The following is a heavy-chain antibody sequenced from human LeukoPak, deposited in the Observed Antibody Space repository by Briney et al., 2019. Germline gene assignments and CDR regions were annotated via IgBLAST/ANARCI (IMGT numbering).Heavy chain of an antibody. CDR3: ARYTSSGWTEFEY. J-gene: IGHJ4*02. Sequence: GESLKISCKGSKYNFTSYWIGWVRQMPGKGLEWMGIIYPGDSDTRYSPSFQGQVTISADKSISTAYLQWSSLKASDTAMYYCARYTSSGWTEFEYWGQGTLVTVSS. CDR2: IYPGDSDT. CDR1: KYNFTSYW. V-gene: IGHV5-51*01. D-gene: IGHD6-19*01.